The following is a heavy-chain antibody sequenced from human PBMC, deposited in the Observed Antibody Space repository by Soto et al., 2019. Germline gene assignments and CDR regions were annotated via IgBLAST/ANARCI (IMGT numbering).Heavy chain of an antibody. CDR2: VNACNGYT. CDR1: GYTLTDYL. Sequence: QVQLVQSGTEAKRPGASVRVSCKASGYTLTDYLVHWVCQAPGQSPEWMGWVNACNGYTKYSERFQDRITLTRDTSANTAYMDLSSLRYEDTAMYYCAVYISAPHIGGDHWGKGTPVIVTA. CDR3: AVYISAPHIGGDH. D-gene: IGHD5-12*01. J-gene: IGHJ4*02. V-gene: IGHV1-3*01.